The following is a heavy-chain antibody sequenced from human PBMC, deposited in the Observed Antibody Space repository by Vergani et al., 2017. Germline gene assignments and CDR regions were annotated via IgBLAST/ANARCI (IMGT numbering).Heavy chain of an antibody. V-gene: IGHV3-74*01. CDR1: GFTFSNYW. Sequence: VQLVESGGGLVQPGGSLRLSCTASGFTFSNYWMQWVRQAPGKGLMWVSRINSDGDNTSYADSVKGRCTIARDNAKTTLYLQMDSLRAEDTAVYYCARDGWELLDYFYYMDVWGKGTTVTVSS. CDR2: INSDGDNT. D-gene: IGHD1-26*01. J-gene: IGHJ6*03. CDR3: ARDGWELLDYFYYMDV.